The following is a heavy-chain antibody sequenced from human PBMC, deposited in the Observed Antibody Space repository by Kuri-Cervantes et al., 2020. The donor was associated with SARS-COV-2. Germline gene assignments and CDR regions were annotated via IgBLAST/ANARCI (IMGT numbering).Heavy chain of an antibody. CDR1: GGSIINYS. V-gene: IGHV4-59*01. Sequence: SETLSLTCTVSGGSIINYSWSGIRQPPGKGLEWIGSIHNTGSTNCNPSLKSRVTISVDTSKNQFSLKLNSVTAADTAVYFCARSSYDFWSGYKTIYYYYYMDVWGKGTTVTVSS. J-gene: IGHJ6*03. D-gene: IGHD3-3*01. CDR2: IHNTGST. CDR3: ARSSYDFWSGYKTIYYYYYMDV.